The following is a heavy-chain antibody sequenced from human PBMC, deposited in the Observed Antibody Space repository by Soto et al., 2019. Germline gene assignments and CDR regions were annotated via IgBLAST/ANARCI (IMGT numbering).Heavy chain of an antibody. J-gene: IGHJ6*02. CDR3: ARWMEIGYCSGGSCYKRAYGMDV. D-gene: IGHD2-15*01. CDR2: IYPGDSDT. V-gene: IGHV5-51*01. Sequence: GESLKISCKGSGYSFTSYWIGWVRQMPGKGLEWMGIIYPGDSDTRYSPSFQGQVTISADKSIGTAYLQWSSLKASDTAMYYCARWMEIGYCSGGSCYKRAYGMDVWGQGTTVTVSS. CDR1: GYSFTSYW.